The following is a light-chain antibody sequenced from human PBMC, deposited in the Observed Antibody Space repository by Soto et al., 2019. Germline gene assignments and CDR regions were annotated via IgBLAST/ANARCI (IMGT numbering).Light chain of an antibody. Sequence: DIQMTQSPSSVSASVGDRVTITCRASQGISGWLAWYQQKPGKAPNLLISAASSLQSGVPSRFSGSGSWTDFTLTISSLQPEDFATYYCQQANSFPITFGRGTRLEIK. V-gene: IGKV1D-12*01. CDR1: QGISGW. CDR3: QQANSFPIT. J-gene: IGKJ5*01. CDR2: AAS.